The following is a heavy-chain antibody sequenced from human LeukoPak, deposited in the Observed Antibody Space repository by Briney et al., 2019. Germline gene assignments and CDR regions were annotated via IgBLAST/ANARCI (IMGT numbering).Heavy chain of an antibody. J-gene: IGHJ4*02. Sequence: SETLSLTCTVSGGSISSYYWSWIRQPPGKGLEWIGYIYYSGSTNYNPSLKSRVTISVDTSKNQFSLKLSSVTAADTAVYYCARVKPGHSFDYWGQGTLVTVSS. V-gene: IGHV4-59*01. CDR3: ARVKPGHSFDY. CDR2: IYYSGST. D-gene: IGHD1-14*01. CDR1: GGSISSYY.